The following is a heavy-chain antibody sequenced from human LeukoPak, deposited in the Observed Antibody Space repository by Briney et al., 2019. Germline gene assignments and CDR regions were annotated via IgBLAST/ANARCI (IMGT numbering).Heavy chain of an antibody. V-gene: IGHV3-30*03. D-gene: IGHD3-10*02. CDR1: GFTFSSYG. CDR2: ISYDGSNK. Sequence: GRSLRLSCAASGFTFSSYGMHWVRQAPGKGLEWVAVISYDGSNKYYADSVKGRFTISRDNSKNTLYLQMNSLRAEDTAVYYCARLCKGRYYFDYWGQGTLVTVSS. J-gene: IGHJ4*02. CDR3: ARLCKGRYYFDY.